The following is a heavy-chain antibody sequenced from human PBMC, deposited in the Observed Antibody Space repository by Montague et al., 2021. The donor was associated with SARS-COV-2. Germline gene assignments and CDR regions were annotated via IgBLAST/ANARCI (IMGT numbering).Heavy chain of an antibody. J-gene: IGHJ2*01. Sequence: SETLSLTCTVSGGSISSGTYYWGWVCQPPGKGLEWIVSINYSGNTYYTPSLQSRVTISVDTSKNQFSLKVTTVTAADTAVYYCARRAQWQLSWFLELWGRGTLVTVSS. V-gene: IGHV4-39*01. CDR1: GGSISSGTYY. D-gene: IGHD6-19*01. CDR3: ARRAQWQLSWFLEL. CDR2: INYSGNT.